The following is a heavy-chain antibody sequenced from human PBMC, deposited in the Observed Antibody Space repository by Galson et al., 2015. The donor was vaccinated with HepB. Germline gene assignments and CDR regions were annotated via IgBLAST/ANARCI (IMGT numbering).Heavy chain of an antibody. CDR2: IGRKANNYAT. Sequence: SLRLSCAGSGFTFSGSAMPWVRQTSGKGLEWIGRIGRKANNYATAYKASVKGRFTISSDDSKNKAYLQMNSLRTEDTAVYYCTSLGDLSGYRSSWGQGTLVTVSS. D-gene: IGHD2-2*01. J-gene: IGHJ4*02. CDR1: GFTFSGSA. CDR3: TSLGDLSGYRSS. V-gene: IGHV3-73*01.